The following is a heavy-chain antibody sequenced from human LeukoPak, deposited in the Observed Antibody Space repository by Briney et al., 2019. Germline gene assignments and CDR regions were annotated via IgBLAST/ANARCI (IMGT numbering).Heavy chain of an antibody. D-gene: IGHD1-26*01. CDR1: GFTVSSNY. CDR2: IYSGGST. CDR3: VKSHGGSYRRVEYFQH. J-gene: IGHJ1*01. V-gene: IGHV3-66*01. Sequence: GGSLRLSCAASGFTVSSNYMSWVRQAPGKGLEWVSIIYSGGSTYYADSVKGRFTISRDNSKNTLYLQMNSLRAEDTAVYYCVKSHGGSYRRVEYFQHWGQGTLVTVSS.